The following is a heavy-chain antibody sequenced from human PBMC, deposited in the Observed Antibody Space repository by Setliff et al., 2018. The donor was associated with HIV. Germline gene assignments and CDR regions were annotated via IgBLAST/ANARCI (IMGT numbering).Heavy chain of an antibody. CDR2: MNPNSGNT. V-gene: IGHV1-8*01. D-gene: IGHD3-10*01. J-gene: IGHJ4*02. CDR1: GYTFTSYD. CDR3: ARGRARELFDWCY. Sequence: ASVKVSCKASGYTFTSYDINWVRQATGRGPEWMGWMNPNSGNTGYAQKFQGRVTMTRNTSISTAYMELSSLRSEDTAVYYCARGRARELFDWCYWGQGTLVTVSS.